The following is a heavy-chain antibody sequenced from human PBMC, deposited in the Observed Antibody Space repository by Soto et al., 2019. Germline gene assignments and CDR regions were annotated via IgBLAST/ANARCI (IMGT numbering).Heavy chain of an antibody. V-gene: IGHV1-18*04. CDR2: ISPYDGNT. CDR1: GYNFTSYG. Sequence: ASVKVSCKASGYNFTSYGISWVRQAPGQGLEWMGWISPYDGNTKYGQKLQGRVTMTTDTSTSTAYMELRSLRSDDTAVYYCARYYDSCGYSWFDPWGQGTLVTVSS. J-gene: IGHJ5*02. D-gene: IGHD3-22*01. CDR3: ARYYDSCGYSWFDP.